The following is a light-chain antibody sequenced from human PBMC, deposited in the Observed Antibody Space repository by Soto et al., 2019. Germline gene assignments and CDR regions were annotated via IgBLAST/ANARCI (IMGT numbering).Light chain of an antibody. Sequence: SPDILSVSPGERATLSCRAGQGVTTNFAWYQQKSGQSPRLLIYDVSIRATGVPARFSGTGSETDFTLTISGLQSEDSAVYFCQQYNNWPYSFGQGPRLGIK. J-gene: IGKJ5*01. CDR3: QQYNNWPYS. V-gene: IGKV3-15*01. CDR1: QGVTTN. CDR2: DVS.